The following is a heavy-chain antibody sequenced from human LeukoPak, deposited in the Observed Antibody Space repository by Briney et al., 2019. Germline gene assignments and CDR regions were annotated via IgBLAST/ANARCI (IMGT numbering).Heavy chain of an antibody. CDR1: GYTFTGYY. D-gene: IGHD2-2*02. Sequence: GASVKVSCKASGYTFTGYYMHWVRQAPGQGLEWMGWINLNSGGTNYAQKFQGRVTMTRDTSISTAYMELSRLRSDDTAVYYCAREFESLDWDIVVVPAAIEEDDYWGQGTLVTVSS. J-gene: IGHJ4*02. V-gene: IGHV1-2*02. CDR3: AREFESLDWDIVVVPAAIEEDDY. CDR2: INLNSGGT.